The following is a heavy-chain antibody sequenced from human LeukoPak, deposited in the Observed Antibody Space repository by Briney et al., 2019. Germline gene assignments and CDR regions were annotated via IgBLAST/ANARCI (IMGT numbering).Heavy chain of an antibody. CDR2: IYYTGST. D-gene: IGHD6-19*01. CDR1: GGSISSSSYY. Sequence: SETLSLTCTVSGGSISSSSYYWDWIRQPPGKGLAWIGSIYYTGSTYYNPSLKSRVTISVDTSKNQFSLKLSSVTAADTAVYYCARALGEAVAGTYLDYWGQGTLVTVSS. J-gene: IGHJ4*02. CDR3: ARALGEAVAGTYLDY. V-gene: IGHV4-39*01.